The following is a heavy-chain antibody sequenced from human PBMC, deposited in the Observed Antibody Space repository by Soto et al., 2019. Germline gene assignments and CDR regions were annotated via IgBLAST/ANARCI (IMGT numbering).Heavy chain of an antibody. D-gene: IGHD3-16*01. CDR1: GFTFSSYG. J-gene: IGHJ5*02. V-gene: IGHV3-30*18. CDR2: ISYDGSNK. CDR3: AKDGYAYVWGSGWLDP. Sequence: GGSLRLSCAASGFTFSSYGMHWVRQAPGKGLEWVAVISYDGSNKYYADSVKGRFTISRDNSKNTLYLQMNSLRAEDTAVYYCAKDGYAYVWGSGWLDPWGQGTLVTVYS.